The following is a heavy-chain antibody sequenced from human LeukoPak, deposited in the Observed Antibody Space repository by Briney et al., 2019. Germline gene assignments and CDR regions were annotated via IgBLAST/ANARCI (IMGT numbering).Heavy chain of an antibody. CDR3: AYYGSDSYSNKYTWFDP. Sequence: GGSLRLSCAASGFTFSSYEMNWVRQAPGKGLEWVGFIRSKAYGGTTEYAASVKGRFTISRDDSKSIAYLQMNSLKTEDTAVYYCAYYGSDSYSNKYTWFDPWGQGTLVTVSS. D-gene: IGHD3-10*01. CDR1: GFTFSSYE. CDR2: IRSKAYGGTT. J-gene: IGHJ5*02. V-gene: IGHV3-49*04.